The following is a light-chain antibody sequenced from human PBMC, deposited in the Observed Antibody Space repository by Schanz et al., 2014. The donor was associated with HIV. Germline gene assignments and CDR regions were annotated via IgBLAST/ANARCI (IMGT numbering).Light chain of an antibody. CDR2: VAS. CDR1: QSVGTY. J-gene: IGKJ2*01. Sequence: EIVLTQSPATLSLSPGERAILSCRASQSVGTYLAWYQQRPGQAPRLLIYVASNRATGIPARFSGSGSGTDFTLTISSREPEDFAVYYCQQCSNWPPEYTFGQGTKLEI. V-gene: IGKV3-11*01. CDR3: QQCSNWPPEYT.